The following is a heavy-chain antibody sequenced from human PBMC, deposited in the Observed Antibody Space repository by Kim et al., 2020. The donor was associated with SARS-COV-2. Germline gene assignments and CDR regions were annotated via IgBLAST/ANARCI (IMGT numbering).Heavy chain of an antibody. J-gene: IGHJ6*03. Sequence: GRFTNSRDNSKNTLYLQMNSLRAEDTAVYYCARDLAAAVPDIYYYYYMDVWGKGTTVTVSS. CDR3: ARDLAAAVPDIYYYYYMDV. D-gene: IGHD6-13*01. V-gene: IGHV3-66*01.